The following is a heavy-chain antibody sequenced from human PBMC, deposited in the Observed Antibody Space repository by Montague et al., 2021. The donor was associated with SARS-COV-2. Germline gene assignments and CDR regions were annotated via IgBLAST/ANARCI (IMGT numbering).Heavy chain of an antibody. J-gene: IGHJ5*02. Sequence: TNYNPSLETRVTIPVDPSKNQFSLKLSSVTAADTAVYYCAREDRWNWFDPWGQGTMVIVSS. CDR3: AREDRWNWFDP. CDR2: T. V-gene: IGHV4-59*01. D-gene: IGHD5-24*01.